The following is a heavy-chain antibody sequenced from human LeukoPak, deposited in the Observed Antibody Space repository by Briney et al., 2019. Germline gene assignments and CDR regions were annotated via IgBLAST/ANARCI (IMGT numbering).Heavy chain of an antibody. D-gene: IGHD2-2*01. V-gene: IGHV4-59*01. CDR1: GGSISSYY. J-gene: IGHJ4*02. CDR2: IYYSGST. CDR3: ARLRYCSSTSCPGLDY. Sequence: PSETLSPTCTVSGGSISSYYWSWIRQPPGKGLEWIGYIYYSGSTNYNPSLKSRVTISVDTSKNQFSLKLSSVTAADTAVYYCARLRYCSSTSCPGLDYWGQGTLVTVSS.